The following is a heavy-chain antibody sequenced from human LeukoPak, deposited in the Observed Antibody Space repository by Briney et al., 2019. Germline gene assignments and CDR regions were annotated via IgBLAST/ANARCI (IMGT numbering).Heavy chain of an antibody. CDR1: GGSFSGYY. CDR3: ARLSSSWLQTYYYYYYMDV. V-gene: IGHV4-34*01. J-gene: IGHJ6*03. CDR2: IYYSGST. Sequence: SETLSLTCAVYGGSFSGYYWSWIRQPPGKGLEWIGSIYYSGSTYYNPSLKSRVTISVDTSKNQFSLKLSSVTAADTAVYYCARLSSSWLQTYYYYYYMDVWGKGTTVTISS. D-gene: IGHD6-13*01.